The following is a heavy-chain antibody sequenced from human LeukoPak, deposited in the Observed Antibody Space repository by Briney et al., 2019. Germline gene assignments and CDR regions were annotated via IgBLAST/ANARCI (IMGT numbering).Heavy chain of an antibody. J-gene: IGHJ3*02. CDR3: ARDRDAFDI. Sequence: GRSLRLSCAVSGFTFSSYAMHWVRQAPGKGLEWVAVISYDGSNKYYAGSVKGRFTISRDNSKNTLYLQMNSLRAEDTAVYYCARDRDAFDIWGQGTMVTVSS. V-gene: IGHV3-30-3*01. CDR2: ISYDGSNK. CDR1: GFTFSSYA.